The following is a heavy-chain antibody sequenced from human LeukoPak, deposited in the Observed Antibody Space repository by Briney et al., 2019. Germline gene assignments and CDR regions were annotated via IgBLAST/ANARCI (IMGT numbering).Heavy chain of an antibody. CDR3: ARAYYYDSSGQEGYYYYGMDV. Sequence: SETLSLTCTVSGGSISSYYWSWIRQPPGKGLERIGYIYYSGSTNYNPSLKSRVTISVDTSKNQFSLKLSSVTAADTAVYYCARAYYYDSSGQEGYYYYGMDVWGQGTTVTVSS. CDR1: GGSISSYY. CDR2: IYYSGST. J-gene: IGHJ6*02. V-gene: IGHV4-59*01. D-gene: IGHD3-22*01.